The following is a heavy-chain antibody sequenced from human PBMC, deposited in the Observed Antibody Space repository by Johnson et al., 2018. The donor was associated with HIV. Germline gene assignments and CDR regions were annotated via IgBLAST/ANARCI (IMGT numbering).Heavy chain of an antibody. Sequence: VQLVESGGGVVQPGRSLRLSCAASGFTFSSYAMHWVRQAPGKGLEWVAVISFDGSDKYYADSVKGRFTISRDNSKSTLYLQMNSLRPEDTAVYYCAKERSAPRAFDIWGQGTMLTVSS. CDR1: GFTFSSYA. J-gene: IGHJ3*02. V-gene: IGHV3-30*18. D-gene: IGHD1-26*01. CDR3: AKERSAPRAFDI. CDR2: ISFDGSDK.